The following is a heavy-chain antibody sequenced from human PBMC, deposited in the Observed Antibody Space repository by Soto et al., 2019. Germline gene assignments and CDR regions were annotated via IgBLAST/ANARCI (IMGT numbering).Heavy chain of an antibody. CDR2: ISGSGGST. CDR1: GFTFSSYA. Sequence: GGSLRLSCAASGFTFSSYAMSWVRQAPGKGLEWVSAISGSGGSTYYADSVKGRFTISRDNSKNTLYLQMNSLRAEDTAVYYCAKDQRDYGDYGDYLDNWGQGTLVTVSS. V-gene: IGHV3-23*01. J-gene: IGHJ4*02. D-gene: IGHD4-17*01. CDR3: AKDQRDYGDYGDYLDN.